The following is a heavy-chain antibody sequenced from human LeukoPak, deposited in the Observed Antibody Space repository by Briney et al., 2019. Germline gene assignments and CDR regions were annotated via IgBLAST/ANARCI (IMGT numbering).Heavy chain of an antibody. CDR1: GFTFSSYS. V-gene: IGHV3-21*04. CDR3: AKETTWLRLPGYFDY. J-gene: IGHJ4*02. Sequence: PGGSLRLSCAASGFTFSSYSMNWVRQAPGKGLEWVSSISSSSSYIYYADSVKGRFTISRDNAKNSLYLQMNSLRAEDTAVYYCAKETTWLRLPGYFDYWGQGTLVTVSS. D-gene: IGHD5-12*01. CDR2: ISSSSSYI.